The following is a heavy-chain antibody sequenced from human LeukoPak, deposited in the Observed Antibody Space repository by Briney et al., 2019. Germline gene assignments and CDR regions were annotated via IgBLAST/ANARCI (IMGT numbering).Heavy chain of an antibody. CDR2: IYYSGST. CDR3: ARLVHYYDSSGYYQRGWFDP. V-gene: IGHV4-31*03. CDR1: GGSISSGGYY. J-gene: IGHJ5*02. D-gene: IGHD3-22*01. Sequence: SQTLSLTCTVSGGSISSGGYYWSWIRQHPGKGLEWIGYIYYSGSTNYNPSLKSRVTISVDTSENHFSLKLSSVTAADTAVYYCARLVHYYDSSGYYQRGWFDPWGQGILVTVSS.